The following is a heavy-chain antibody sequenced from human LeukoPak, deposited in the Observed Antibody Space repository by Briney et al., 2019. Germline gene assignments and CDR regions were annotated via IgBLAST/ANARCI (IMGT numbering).Heavy chain of an antibody. CDR1: GGSISSSY. V-gene: IGHV4-59*01. Sequence: SETLSLTCTVSGGSISSSYWTWIRQPPGKGLEWIGYIYYSGSTSYNPSLKSRVNLSVDTSKYQFSLKVTSVTAADTAVYYCARQVGRSYGMDAWGQGTTVTVSS. CDR2: IYYSGST. CDR3: ARQVGRSYGMDA. J-gene: IGHJ6*02.